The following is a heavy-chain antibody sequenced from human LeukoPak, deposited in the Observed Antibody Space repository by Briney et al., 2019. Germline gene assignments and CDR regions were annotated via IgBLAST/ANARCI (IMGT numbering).Heavy chain of an antibody. CDR1: GGSISSGSYY. V-gene: IGHV4-61*02. Sequence: SETLSLTCTVSGGSISSGSYYWSWIRQPAGKGLEWIGRIYTSGSTNYNPSLKSRVTISVDTSKNQFPLKLSSVTAADTAVYYCARTGSGSYFRRVNWFDPWGQGTLVTVSS. CDR3: ARTGSGSYFRRVNWFDP. D-gene: IGHD3-10*01. CDR2: IYTSGST. J-gene: IGHJ5*02.